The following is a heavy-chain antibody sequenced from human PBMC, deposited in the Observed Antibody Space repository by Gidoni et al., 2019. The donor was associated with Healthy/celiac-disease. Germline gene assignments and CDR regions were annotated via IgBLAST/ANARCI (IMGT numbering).Heavy chain of an antibody. Sequence: QVQLVQSGAEVKKPGASVKVSCKASGYTFTGYYMHWVRQAPGQGLEWMGWINPNSGGTNYAQKFQGRVTMTRDTSISTAYMELSRLRSDDTAVYYCARDQSPWSGYDQAEYFQHWGQGTLVTVSS. V-gene: IGHV1-2*02. CDR1: GYTFTGYY. J-gene: IGHJ1*01. CDR2: INPNSGGT. D-gene: IGHD5-12*01. CDR3: ARDQSPWSGYDQAEYFQH.